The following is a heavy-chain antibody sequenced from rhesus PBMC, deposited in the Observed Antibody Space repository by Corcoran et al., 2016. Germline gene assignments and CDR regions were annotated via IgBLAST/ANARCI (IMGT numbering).Heavy chain of an antibody. Sequence: QVQLQESGPGVVKPSETLSLTCAVSGGSISDSYRWSWIRQPPGKGLEWIGYIYGSSTRTNYNPSLKRLVTISKDTSKNQFSLKLSSVTAADTAVYYCARDYYEDDYGYDDYWGQGVLVTVSS. J-gene: IGHJ4*01. D-gene: IGHD3-9*01. CDR2: IYGSSTRT. CDR3: ARDYYEDDYGYDDY. CDR1: GGSISDSYR. V-gene: IGHV4S10*01.